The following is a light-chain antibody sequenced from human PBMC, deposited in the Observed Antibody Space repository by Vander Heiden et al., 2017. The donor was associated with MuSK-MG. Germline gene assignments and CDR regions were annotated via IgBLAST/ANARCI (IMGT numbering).Light chain of an antibody. Sequence: EVVLTQSPASLPVSPGGRATLACRASHTITSNSLAWYQQRPGLAPRLIIYGASRRATGIPERFSGGGSGTDFTLTISRLESEDFAVYYCQQYNYSPSTFGGGTKVDVK. V-gene: IGKV3-20*01. J-gene: IGKJ4*02. CDR2: GAS. CDR1: HTITSNS. CDR3: QQYNYSPST.